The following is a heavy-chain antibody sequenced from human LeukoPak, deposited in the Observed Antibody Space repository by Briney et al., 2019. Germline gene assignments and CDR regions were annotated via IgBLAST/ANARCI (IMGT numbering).Heavy chain of an antibody. CDR2: IKTKTDGGTT. CDR1: GFTFSNAW. V-gene: IGHV3-15*01. D-gene: IGHD3-10*01. Sequence: GGSLRLSCAASGFTFSNAWMIWVRQAPGKGLEWVGRIKTKTDGGTTDYAAPVNGRFTISRDDSKSTLYLEMNSLTTEDTAVYWCTTITMVSHFDHWGQGTLVTVSS. CDR3: TTITMVSHFDH. J-gene: IGHJ4*02.